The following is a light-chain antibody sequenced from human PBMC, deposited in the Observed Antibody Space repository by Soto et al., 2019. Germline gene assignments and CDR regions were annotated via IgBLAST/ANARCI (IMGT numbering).Light chain of an antibody. CDR1: TSDVGGYNY. Sequence: QSALTQPPSASGSPGQSVTICCTGTTSDVGGYNYVSWYQQHPGKAPKLLIYEVSKRPSGVPDRFSGSKSGNTASLTVSGLQAEDEADYYISSYAGSNTQVFGTGTKLTVL. V-gene: IGLV2-8*01. CDR3: SSYAGSNTQV. CDR2: EVS. J-gene: IGLJ1*01.